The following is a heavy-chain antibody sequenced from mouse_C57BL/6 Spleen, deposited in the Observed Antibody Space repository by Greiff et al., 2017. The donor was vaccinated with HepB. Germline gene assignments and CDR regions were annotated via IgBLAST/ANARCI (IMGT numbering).Heavy chain of an antibody. CDR3: AREGDYYCSSYGYFDV. J-gene: IGHJ1*03. D-gene: IGHD1-1*01. CDR2: INYDGSST. Sequence: EVKLVESEGGLVQPGSSMKLSCTASGFTFSDYYMAWVRQVPEKGLEWVANINYDGSSTYYLDSLKSRFIISRDNAKNILYLQMSSLKSEDTATYYCAREGDYYCSSYGYFDVWGTGTTVTVSS. CDR1: GFTFSDYY. V-gene: IGHV5-16*01.